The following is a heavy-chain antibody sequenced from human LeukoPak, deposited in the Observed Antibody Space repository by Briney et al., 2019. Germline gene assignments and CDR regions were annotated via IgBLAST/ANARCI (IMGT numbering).Heavy chain of an antibody. CDR3: ARDRYSSRYYYYYYYMDV. CDR2: IYTSGST. J-gene: IGHJ6*03. CDR1: GGSISSYY. D-gene: IGHD4-11*01. V-gene: IGHV4-4*07. Sequence: SETLSLTCTVSGGSISSYYWSWIRQPAGKGLEWIGRIYTSGSTNYNPSLKSRVTMSVDTSKNQFSLKLSSVTAADTAVYYCARDRYSSRYYYYYYYMDVWGKGTTVTASS.